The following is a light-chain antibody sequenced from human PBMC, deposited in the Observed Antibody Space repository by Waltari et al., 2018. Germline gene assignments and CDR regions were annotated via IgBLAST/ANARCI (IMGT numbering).Light chain of an antibody. J-gene: IGKJ3*01. Sequence: EIVLTQSPGTLSLSPGERATLSCRASQSVSSNYLAWYQQKPGQSPRLLIYGASTRATGIPDRFSGSGSGTDFTLTISRLDPEDFAVYYCQQYGPTLLTFGPGTKVDIK. V-gene: IGKV3-20*01. CDR1: QSVSSNY. CDR2: GAS. CDR3: QQYGPTLLT.